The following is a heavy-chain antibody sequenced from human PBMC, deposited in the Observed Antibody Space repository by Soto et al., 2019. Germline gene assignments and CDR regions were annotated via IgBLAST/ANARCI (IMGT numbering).Heavy chain of an antibody. CDR2: IYYSGST. J-gene: IGHJ4*02. V-gene: IGHV4-59*01. D-gene: IGHD6-6*01. Sequence: QVQLQESGPGLVKPSETLSLTCTVSGGSISSYYWSWIRQPPGKGLEWIGYIYYSGSTNYNPSLKSRVTISVDTSKNQFSLKLSSVTAADTAVYYCAREYSSSIDYWGQGTLVTVSS. CDR3: AREYSSSIDY. CDR1: GGSISSYY.